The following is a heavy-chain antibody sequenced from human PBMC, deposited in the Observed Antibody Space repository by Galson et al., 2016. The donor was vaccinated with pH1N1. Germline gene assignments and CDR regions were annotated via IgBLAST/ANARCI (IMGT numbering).Heavy chain of an antibody. CDR1: GFTSNTYE. D-gene: IGHD2-21*01. Sequence: SLRLSCAASGFTSNTYELHWVRQAPGKGLEWLEFIRYDETNERYADSVKGRFTVSRDNSKNTLYPYMISPRVVDTAVYYCTKPYSRGATGPMSPASQDGDYWGQGTLVTVSS. V-gene: IGHV3-30*02. J-gene: IGHJ4*02. CDR2: IRYDETNE. CDR3: TKPYSRGATGPMSPASQDGDY.